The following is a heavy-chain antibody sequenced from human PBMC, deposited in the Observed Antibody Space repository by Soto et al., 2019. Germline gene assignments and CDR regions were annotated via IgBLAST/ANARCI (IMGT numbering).Heavy chain of an antibody. V-gene: IGHV1-18*01. CDR1: CSTFTSCG. Sequence: GALVRGSCKPACSTFTSCGISWGQQAPGQGLEWMGWISAYNGNTNYAQKLQVRVTMTTDTSTSTAYMELRSLRSDDTAVYYCARPITMVRGVLTNHNWFDPWGQGTLVTVSS. CDR2: ISAYNGNT. J-gene: IGHJ5*02. CDR3: ARPITMVRGVLTNHNWFDP. D-gene: IGHD3-10*01.